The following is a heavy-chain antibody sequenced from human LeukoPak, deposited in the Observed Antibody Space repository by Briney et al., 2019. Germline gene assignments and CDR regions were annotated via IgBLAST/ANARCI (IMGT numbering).Heavy chain of an antibody. V-gene: IGHV3-74*01. J-gene: IGHJ5*02. D-gene: IGHD3-10*01. Sequence: PGGSLRLSCAASGFTFSTYWMHWVRQAPGKGLVWVSGVNTDGSRTNYADSVKGRFTISRDNAKNTLRLQMNSLRAEDTAVYYCARDGLVVRGTFPENWFDPWGQGTLVTVSS. CDR3: ARDGLVVRGTFPENWFDP. CDR1: GFTFSTYW. CDR2: VNTDGSRT.